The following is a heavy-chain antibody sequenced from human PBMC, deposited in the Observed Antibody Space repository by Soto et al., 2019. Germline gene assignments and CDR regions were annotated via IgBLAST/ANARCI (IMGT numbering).Heavy chain of an antibody. CDR2: ISSSSSTI. D-gene: IGHD2-8*02. CDR3: ARDEPGLRTYYYYYGMDV. Sequence: PGGSLRLSCAASGFTFSSYSMNWVRQAPGKGLEWVSYISSSSSTIYYADSVKGRFTISRDNAKNSLYLQMNSLRAEDTAVYYCARDEPGLRTYYYYYGMDVWGQGTTVTVSS. CDR1: GFTFSSYS. V-gene: IGHV3-48*01. J-gene: IGHJ6*02.